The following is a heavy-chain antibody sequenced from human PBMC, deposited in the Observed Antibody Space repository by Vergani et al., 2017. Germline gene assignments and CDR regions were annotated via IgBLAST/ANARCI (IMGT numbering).Heavy chain of an antibody. Sequence: QVQLQESGPGLVKPSETLSLTCTVSGYSISSGYYWGWIRQPPGKGLEWIGSIYHSGSTYYNPSLESRVTISVDTSKNQFSLKLSSVTAADKAVYYCAIDSGGYVWGGYEAWFDPWGQGTLVTVSS. CDR2: IYHSGST. V-gene: IGHV4-38-2*02. D-gene: IGHD3-16*01. CDR1: GYSISSGYY. CDR3: AIDSGGYVWGGYEAWFDP. J-gene: IGHJ5*02.